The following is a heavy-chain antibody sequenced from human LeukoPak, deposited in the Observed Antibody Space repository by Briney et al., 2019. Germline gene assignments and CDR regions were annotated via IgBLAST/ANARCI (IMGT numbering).Heavy chain of an antibody. V-gene: IGHV6-1*01. CDR2: THYRSKWYN. D-gene: IGHD4-17*01. J-gene: IGHJ5*02. CDR3: AREGTDYGDYVGGNWFDP. CDR1: GDSVSSNSAA. Sequence: SQTLSLTCAISGDSVSSNSAAWNWIRQSPSRGLEWLGRTHYRSKWYNDYAVSLKSRITINPDTSKNQFSLQLNSVTPEDTAVYYCAREGTDYGDYVGGNWFDPWGQGTLVTVSS.